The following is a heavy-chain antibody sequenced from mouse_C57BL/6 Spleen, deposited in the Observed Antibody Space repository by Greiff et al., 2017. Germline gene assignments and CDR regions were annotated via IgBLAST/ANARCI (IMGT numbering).Heavy chain of an antibody. CDR1: GYTFTSYW. J-gene: IGHJ1*03. CDR2: IYPSDSET. Sequence: VQLQQPGAELVRPGSSVKLSCKASGYTFTSYWMDWVKQRPGQGLEWIGNIYPSDSETHYNQKFKDKATLTVDKSSSTAYMQLSSLTSEDSAVXYCARGSTTVVGYFDVWGTGTTVTVSS. V-gene: IGHV1-61*01. CDR3: ARGSTTVVGYFDV. D-gene: IGHD1-1*01.